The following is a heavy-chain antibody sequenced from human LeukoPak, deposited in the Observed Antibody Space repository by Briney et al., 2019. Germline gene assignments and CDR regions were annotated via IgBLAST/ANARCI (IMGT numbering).Heavy chain of an antibody. J-gene: IGHJ4*02. D-gene: IGHD6-19*01. Sequence: SETLSLTCTVSGASISTYYWSWLRQPPGKGLRWIGYIYYSGSSNYNPSLESRVTMSVDTSKNQFSLKLNSVTAVDTAVYYCATLDIGSSSGWYFRYWGQGTLSTVSS. V-gene: IGHV4-59*01. CDR2: IYYSGSS. CDR3: ATLDIGSSSGWYFRY. CDR1: GASISTYY.